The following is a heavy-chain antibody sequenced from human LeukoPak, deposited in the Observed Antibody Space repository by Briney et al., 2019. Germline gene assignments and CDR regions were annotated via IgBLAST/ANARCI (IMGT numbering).Heavy chain of an antibody. CDR1: GGSISSSSYY. V-gene: IGHV4-39*01. J-gene: IGHJ4*02. D-gene: IGHD6-6*01. CDR2: IYYSGST. Sequence: SETLSLTCTVSGGSISSSSYYWGWIRQPPGTGLEWIGSIYYSGSTYYNPSLKSRVTISVDTSKNQFSLKLSSVTAADTAVYYCARAPRPSRVDYWGQGTLVTVSS. CDR3: ARAPRPSRVDY.